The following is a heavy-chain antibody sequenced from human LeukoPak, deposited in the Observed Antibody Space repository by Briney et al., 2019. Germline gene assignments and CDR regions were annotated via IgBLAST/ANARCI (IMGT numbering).Heavy chain of an antibody. V-gene: IGHV1-2*06. J-gene: IGHJ3*01. CDR1: GYTFTGYY. D-gene: IGHD1-26*01. CDR3: ARDRVWGATAQRLGRPGAFDL. Sequence: HGASVKVSCKASGYTFTGYYMHWVRQAPGQGLEWMGRINPNRGDTKYAQKFQGRVTMSGDTSIGTAYMEVTRLTSDDTAVYYCARDRVWGATAQRLGRPGAFDLWGQGTMVTVSS. CDR2: INPNRGDT.